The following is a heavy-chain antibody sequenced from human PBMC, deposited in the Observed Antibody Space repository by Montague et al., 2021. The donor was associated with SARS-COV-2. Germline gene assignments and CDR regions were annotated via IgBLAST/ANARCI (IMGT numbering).Heavy chain of an antibody. Sequence: SETLSLTCAVYGGSFGGYYWSWIRQPPGKGLEWIGEINHNGSTNYNPSLKSRVTISVDTSKNQFSLKLSSVTAADTAVYYRARATLGITMIVVVMIAIDYYFDYWGHGTLVTVSS. CDR1: GGSFGGYY. CDR2: INHNGST. V-gene: IGHV4-34*01. J-gene: IGHJ4*01. D-gene: IGHD3-22*01. CDR3: ARATLGITMIVVVMIAIDYYFDY.